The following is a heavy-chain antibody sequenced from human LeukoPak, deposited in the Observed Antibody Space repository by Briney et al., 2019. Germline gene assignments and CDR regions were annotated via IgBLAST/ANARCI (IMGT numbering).Heavy chain of an antibody. D-gene: IGHD3-10*01. Sequence: GRSLRLSCAASGFTFSSYGMHWFRQAPGKGLEWVAVIWYDGSNKYYADSVKGRFTISRDNSKNTLYLQMNSLRAEDTAVYYCARDYYGSGSYDLDYWGQGTLVTVSS. CDR1: GFTFSSYG. CDR2: IWYDGSNK. CDR3: ARDYYGSGSYDLDY. V-gene: IGHV3-33*01. J-gene: IGHJ4*02.